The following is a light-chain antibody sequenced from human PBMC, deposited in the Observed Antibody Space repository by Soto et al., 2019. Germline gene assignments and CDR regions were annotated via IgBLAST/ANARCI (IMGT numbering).Light chain of an antibody. Sequence: QSVLTQPASVSGSPGQPITISCTGTSSDVGGYNYVSWYQQHPGKAPKVMIYDVSNRPSGVSNRFSGSKSGNTASLTISGLQAEDEADYYCNSYTTSSNYVFGSGTKVTVL. J-gene: IGLJ1*01. V-gene: IGLV2-14*01. CDR1: SSDVGGYNY. CDR3: NSYTTSSNYV. CDR2: DVS.